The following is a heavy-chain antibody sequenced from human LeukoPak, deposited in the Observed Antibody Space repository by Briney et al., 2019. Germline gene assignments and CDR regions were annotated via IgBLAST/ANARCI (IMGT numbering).Heavy chain of an antibody. J-gene: IGHJ3*02. CDR1: GFTFSSYS. CDR2: ISSSSSYI. D-gene: IGHD2-21*02. V-gene: IGHV3-21*01. Sequence: GGSLRLSCAASGFTFSSYSMNWVRQAPGKGLEWVSSISSSSSYIYYADSVKGRFTISRDNAKNSLYLQMNSLRAEDTAVYYCARDQGPDYCGGDRGQHDAFDIWGQGTMVTVSS. CDR3: ARDQGPDYCGGDRGQHDAFDI.